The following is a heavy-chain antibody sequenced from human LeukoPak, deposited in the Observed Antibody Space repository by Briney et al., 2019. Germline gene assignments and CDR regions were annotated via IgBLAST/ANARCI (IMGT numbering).Heavy chain of an antibody. CDR3: AREGYYYDSSGYYQYYFDY. CDR2: IYYSGST. Sequence: SETLSLTCTVSGGSISSYYWSWIRQPPGKGLEWIGSIYYSGSTNYNPSLKSRVTISVDTSKNQFSLKLSSVTAADTAVYYCAREGYYYDSSGYYQYYFDYWGQGTLVTVSS. V-gene: IGHV4-59*01. CDR1: GGSISSYY. J-gene: IGHJ4*02. D-gene: IGHD3-22*01.